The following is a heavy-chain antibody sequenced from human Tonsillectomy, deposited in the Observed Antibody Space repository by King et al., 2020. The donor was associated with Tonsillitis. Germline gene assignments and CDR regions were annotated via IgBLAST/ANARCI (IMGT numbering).Heavy chain of an antibody. CDR2: VYYTGST. D-gene: IGHD2-21*02. CDR1: GDSISTYY. CDR3: VRRGGGDVRYFNL. J-gene: IGHJ2*01. Sequence: QLQESGPGLVKPSETLSLTCTISGDSISTYYWNWIRQPPGKGLEWIGYVYYTGSTNYNPSLKSRVTISVDTSKNQFSLKLSVVTAADTAVYYCVRRGGGDVRYFNLWGRGTLVTVSS. V-gene: IGHV4-59*08.